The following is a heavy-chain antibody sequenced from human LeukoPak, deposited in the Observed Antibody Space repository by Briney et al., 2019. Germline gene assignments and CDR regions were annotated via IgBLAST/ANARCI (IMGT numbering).Heavy chain of an antibody. D-gene: IGHD6-13*01. J-gene: IGHJ6*02. CDR1: GDSISSYF. CDR2: IYYSGST. V-gene: IGHV4-59*01. CDR3: ARGKAAAGYYYYYGMDV. Sequence: SETLSLTCTVSGDSISSYFWSWIRQPPGKGLEWIGYIYYSGSTNYNPSLKSRVTISVDTSKNQFSLKLSSVTAADTAVYYCARGKAAAGYYYYYGMDVWGQGTTVTVSS.